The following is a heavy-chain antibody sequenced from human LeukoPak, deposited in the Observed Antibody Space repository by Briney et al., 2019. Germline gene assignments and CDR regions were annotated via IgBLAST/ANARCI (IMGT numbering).Heavy chain of an antibody. D-gene: IGHD3-22*01. CDR2: INHSGST. CDR1: GFTVSSNY. J-gene: IGHJ4*02. CDR3: YYYDSSGYQTRDY. Sequence: GSLRLSCAASGFTVSSNYMSWVRQAPGKGLEWIGEINHSGSTNYNPSLKSRVTISVDTSKNQFSLKLSSVTAADTAVYYCYYYDSSGYQTRDYWGQGTLVTVSS. V-gene: IGHV4-34*08.